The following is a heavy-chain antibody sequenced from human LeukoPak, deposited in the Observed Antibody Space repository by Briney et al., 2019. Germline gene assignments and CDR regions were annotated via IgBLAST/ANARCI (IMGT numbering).Heavy chain of an antibody. J-gene: IGHJ5*02. D-gene: IGHD3-10*01. CDR3: ARKGVGGFGELKENWFDP. Sequence: SETLSLTCAVYGGSFSGYYWSWIRQPAGKGLEWIGRIYTSGSTNYNPSLKSRVTISVDTSKNQFSLKLSSVTAADTAVYYCARKGVGGFGELKENWFDPWGQGTLVTVSS. CDR1: GGSFSGYY. V-gene: IGHV4-59*10. CDR2: IYTSGST.